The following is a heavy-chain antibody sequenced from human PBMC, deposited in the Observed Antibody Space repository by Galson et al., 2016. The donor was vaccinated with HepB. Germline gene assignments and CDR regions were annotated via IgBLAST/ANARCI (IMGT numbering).Heavy chain of an antibody. CDR1: GGSISSYY. D-gene: IGHD3-16*01. V-gene: IGHV4-59*01. J-gene: IGHJ4*02. CDR3: ARVVWHGTVWYFDY. CDR2: IYYTGNT. Sequence: SETLSLTCGVSGGSISSYYWSWIRQPPGKGLEWIGHIYYTGNTNYKPSLKSRLSISVDTSKNQFSLKLSSMTAADTAVYYCARVVWHGTVWYFDYWGQGTLVTVSS.